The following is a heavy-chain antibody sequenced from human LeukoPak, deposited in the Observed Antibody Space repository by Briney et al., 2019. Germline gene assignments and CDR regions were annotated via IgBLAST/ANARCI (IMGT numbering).Heavy chain of an antibody. J-gene: IGHJ4*02. Sequence: GGSLRLSCAASGFTFSDHYMSWIRQAPGKGLEWVSYISTRSTTTKYADSVRGRFTISRDNAQNSLYLQMNSLRAEDTAIYYCARESYPWYFDYWGQGTLVTVSP. CDR2: ISTRSTTT. CDR3: ARESYPWYFDY. CDR1: GFTFSDHY. D-gene: IGHD1-26*01. V-gene: IGHV3-11*01.